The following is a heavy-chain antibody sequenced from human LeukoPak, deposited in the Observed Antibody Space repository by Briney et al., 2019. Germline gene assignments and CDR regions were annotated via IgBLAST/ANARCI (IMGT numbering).Heavy chain of an antibody. Sequence: PGGSLRLSCTASGFTFSTYGMIWARQAPGTGLKWVSYISSTSSTIYYADSVKGRFTISRDNAKNSLYLQMNSLRDEDTAVYYCARAAPYYYDSSGYSAFDSWGQGTMVTVSA. CDR2: ISSTSSTI. CDR3: ARAAPYYYDSSGYSAFDS. CDR1: GFTFSTYG. J-gene: IGHJ3*02. D-gene: IGHD3-22*01. V-gene: IGHV3-48*02.